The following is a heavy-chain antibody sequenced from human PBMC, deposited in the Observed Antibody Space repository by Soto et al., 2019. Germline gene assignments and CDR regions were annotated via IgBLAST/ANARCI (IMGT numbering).Heavy chain of an antibody. D-gene: IGHD3-16*01. J-gene: IGHJ6*02. CDR1: GGSISSGGYS. CDR3: AREQAKGGYYYYGMDV. V-gene: IGHV4-30-2*01. Sequence: SETLSLTCTVSGGSISSGGYSWSWIRQPPGKGLEWIGYMYHSGSTYYNPSLKSRVTISVDTSKNQFSLKLSSVTAADTAVYYCAREQAKGGYYYYGMDVWGQGTTVTVSS. CDR2: MYHSGST.